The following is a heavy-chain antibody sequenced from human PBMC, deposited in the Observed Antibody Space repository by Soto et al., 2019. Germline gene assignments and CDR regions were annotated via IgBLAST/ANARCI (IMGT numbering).Heavy chain of an antibody. CDR1: GFTFSSYG. CDR3: ARVIPYYDFWSGYSGNYGMDV. V-gene: IGHV3-33*01. D-gene: IGHD3-3*01. J-gene: IGHJ6*02. Sequence: GRFLRLPFAASGFTFSSYGMHWVRQAPGKGLERVAVIWYDGSNKYYADSVKGRFTISRDNSKNTLYLQMNSLRAEDTAVYYCARVIPYYDFWSGYSGNYGMDVWGQGTTVTVSS. CDR2: IWYDGSNK.